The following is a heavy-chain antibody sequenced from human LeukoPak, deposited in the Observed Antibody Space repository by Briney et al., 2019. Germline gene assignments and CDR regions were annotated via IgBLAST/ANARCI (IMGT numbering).Heavy chain of an antibody. Sequence: PGGSLRLSCGATGFTISSYWRHWVRQAPGKGLVWVSRINGDGSSTTYADSVKGRFTISRDNAKNTLYLQMNSLSAEDTAVYYCARELRDYGDYRIRYNWFDPWGQGTLVTVSS. CDR3: ARELRDYGDYRIRYNWFDP. CDR2: INGDGSST. V-gene: IGHV3-74*03. CDR1: GFTISSYW. D-gene: IGHD4-17*01. J-gene: IGHJ5*02.